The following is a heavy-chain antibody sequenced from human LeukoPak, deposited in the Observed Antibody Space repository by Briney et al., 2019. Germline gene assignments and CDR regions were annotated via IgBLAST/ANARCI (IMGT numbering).Heavy chain of an antibody. J-gene: IGHJ4*02. CDR3: ARGETPIAAAGIRY. D-gene: IGHD6-13*01. CDR1: GFTFSSYA. CDR2: ISYDGSNK. V-gene: IGHV3-30*04. Sequence: GRSLRLSCAASGFTFSSYAMHWVRQAPGKGLEWVAVISYDGSNKYYADSVKGRFTTSRDNSKNTLYLQMNSLRAEDTAVYYCARGETPIAAAGIRYWGQGTLVTVSS.